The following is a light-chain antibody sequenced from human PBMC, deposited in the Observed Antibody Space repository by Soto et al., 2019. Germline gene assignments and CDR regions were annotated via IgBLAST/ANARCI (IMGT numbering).Light chain of an antibody. Sequence: QSVLTQPPSVSGTPGQRVTISCTGSSSNIGAGYYVHWYQQLPGTAPRLLIYGNSNRPSGVPYRFSGSKSGTSASLAITGLQAEDEADYYCQCYDSSLSGYVVFGGGTQLTV. CDR2: GNS. CDR1: SSNIGAGYY. J-gene: IGLJ2*01. V-gene: IGLV1-40*01. CDR3: QCYDSSLSGYVV.